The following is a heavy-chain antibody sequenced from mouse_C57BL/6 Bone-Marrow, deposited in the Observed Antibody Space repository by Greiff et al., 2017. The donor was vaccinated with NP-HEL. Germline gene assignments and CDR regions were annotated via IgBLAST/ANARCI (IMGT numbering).Heavy chain of an antibody. J-gene: IGHJ1*03. CDR2: IWTGGGT. V-gene: IGHV2-9-1*01. Sequence: QVHLKQSGPGLVAPSQSLSITCTVSGFSLTSYAISWVRQPPGKGLEWLGVIWTGGGTNYNSALKSRLSISKDNSKSQVFLKMNSLQTDDTARYYGARNPPTGSLWYFDGWGTGTTVTVAT. D-gene: IGHD1-1*01. CDR3: ARNPPTGSLWYFDG. CDR1: GFSLTSYA.